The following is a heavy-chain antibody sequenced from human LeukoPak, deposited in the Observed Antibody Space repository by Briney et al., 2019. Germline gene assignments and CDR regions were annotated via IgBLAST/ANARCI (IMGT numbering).Heavy chain of an antibody. CDR1: GYTFTSYD. CDR3: ARGGGSGSYRPRYYYYMDV. V-gene: IGHV1-8*03. J-gene: IGHJ6*03. Sequence: ASVKVSCKASGYTFTSYDINWVRQATGQGLEWMGCMNPNSGNTGYAQKFQGRVTITRNTSISTAYMELSSLRSEDTAVYYCARGGGSGSYRPRYYYYMDVWGKGTTVTISS. D-gene: IGHD3-10*01. CDR2: MNPNSGNT.